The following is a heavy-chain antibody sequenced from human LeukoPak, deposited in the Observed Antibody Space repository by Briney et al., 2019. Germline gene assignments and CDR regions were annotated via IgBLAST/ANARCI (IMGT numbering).Heavy chain of an antibody. Sequence: ASVKVSCKASGYTFTGYYMHWVRQAPGQGLKWMGRINPNSGGTNYAQKFQGRVTMTRDTSISTAYMELSRLRSDDTAVYYCARDQWLYSSGWYGYWGQGTLVTVSS. J-gene: IGHJ4*02. CDR2: INPNSGGT. CDR1: GYTFTGYY. V-gene: IGHV1-2*06. CDR3: ARDQWLYSSGWYGY. D-gene: IGHD6-19*01.